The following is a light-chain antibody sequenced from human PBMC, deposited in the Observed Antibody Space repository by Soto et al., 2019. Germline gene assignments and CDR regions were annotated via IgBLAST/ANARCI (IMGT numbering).Light chain of an antibody. CDR1: QSISSY. Sequence: DIQMTQSPSSLSASVGERLTITCRTSQSISSYLNWYQQKPGKAPKLLIYAASSLQSGVPSRFSGSGSGTDFTLTISSLQPEDFATYYCQQSYSTPRTFGQGTKLEIK. CDR2: AAS. V-gene: IGKV1-39*01. CDR3: QQSYSTPRT. J-gene: IGKJ2*02.